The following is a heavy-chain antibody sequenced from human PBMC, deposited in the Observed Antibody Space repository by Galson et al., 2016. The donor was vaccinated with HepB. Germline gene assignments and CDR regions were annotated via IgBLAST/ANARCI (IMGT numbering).Heavy chain of an antibody. V-gene: IGHV3-74*01. CDR1: GFTFSSYW. J-gene: IGHJ4*02. CDR3: ATLDLGVGQPIRDN. D-gene: IGHD3-16*01. Sequence: SLRLSCAASGFTFSSYWMHWVRQAPGKGLVWVSRIKSDGSSTTYADSVKGRFTISRDNAKNTLYLQMNSLRAEDTAVYYCATLDLGVGQPIRDNWGQGILVSVSS. CDR2: IKSDGSST.